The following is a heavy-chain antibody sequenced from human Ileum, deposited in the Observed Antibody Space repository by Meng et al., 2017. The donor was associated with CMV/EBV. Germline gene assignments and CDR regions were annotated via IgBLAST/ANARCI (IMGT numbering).Heavy chain of an antibody. D-gene: IGHD4-17*01. Sequence: VQLVGPGGGCVQLGGSLGLSCAASGFIFGSYGMFWVRQAPGKGLEWVSVIHSGGDTYYADSVKGRFTISRDNSKNMVYLQMNSLRVEDTAVYHCARDPGYGASVTYDYWGQGTLVTVSS. CDR2: IHSGGDT. J-gene: IGHJ4*02. CDR3: ARDPGYGASVTYDY. CDR1: GFIFGSYG. V-gene: IGHV3-66*01.